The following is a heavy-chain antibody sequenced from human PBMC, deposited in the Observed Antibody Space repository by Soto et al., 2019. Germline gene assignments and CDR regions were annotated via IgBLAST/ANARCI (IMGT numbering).Heavy chain of an antibody. CDR2: ISSSSSYT. Sequence: PVGSLRLSCAASGFTFSDYYMSWIRQAPGKGLEWVSYISSSSSYTNYADSVKGRFTISRDNAKNSLYLQMNSLRAEDTAVYYCARIGADYYDSSGPGGYFDYWGQGTLVTVSS. J-gene: IGHJ4*02. CDR1: GFTFSDYY. D-gene: IGHD3-22*01. V-gene: IGHV3-11*06. CDR3: ARIGADYYDSSGPGGYFDY.